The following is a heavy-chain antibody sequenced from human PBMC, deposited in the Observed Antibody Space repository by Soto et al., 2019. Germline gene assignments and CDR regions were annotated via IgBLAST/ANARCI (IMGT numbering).Heavy chain of an antibody. D-gene: IGHD3-10*01. Sequence: QVQLVQSGAEVKKPGSSVKVSCKASGGTFSSYAISWVRQAPGQGLEWMGGIIPIFGTANYAQKFQGRVTITAVESTSTSYMELSSLRSEDTAVYYCARGSLNYGSGQRYGMDVWGQGTTVTVSS. CDR1: GGTFSSYA. V-gene: IGHV1-69*01. CDR3: ARGSLNYGSGQRYGMDV. CDR2: IIPIFGTA. J-gene: IGHJ6*02.